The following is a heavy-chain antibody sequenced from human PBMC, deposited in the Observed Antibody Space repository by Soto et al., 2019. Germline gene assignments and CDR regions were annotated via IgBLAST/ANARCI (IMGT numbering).Heavy chain of an antibody. CDR2: IDPSDSQT. CDR3: ARQIYDSDTGPNFQYYFDS. D-gene: IGHD3-22*01. CDR1: GYNFADYC. J-gene: IGHJ4*02. Sequence: PGESLKSSGKGSGYNFADYCITWVLQKPWKGLEWMGRIDPSDSQTYYSPSFRGHVTISVTKSITTVFLQWSSLRASDTAMYYCARQIYDSDTGPNFQYYFDSWGQGTPVTVSA. V-gene: IGHV5-10-1*01.